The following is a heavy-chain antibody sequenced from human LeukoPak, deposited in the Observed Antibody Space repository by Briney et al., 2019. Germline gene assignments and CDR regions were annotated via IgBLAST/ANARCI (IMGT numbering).Heavy chain of an antibody. CDR2: MYNSGST. J-gene: IGHJ3*02. CDR1: GGSISRYY. D-gene: IGHD6-13*01. V-gene: IGHV4-4*07. Sequence: PSETLSLTCTVSGGSISRYYWSWLRQPAGKGVEGMGRMYNSGSTNYNPCLRSRGTMSEDTNKNQYSRKLRNGNTADTAVYYCARDWEEQGIAAAGTFDIWGQGTMVTVSS. CDR3: ARDWEEQGIAAAGTFDI.